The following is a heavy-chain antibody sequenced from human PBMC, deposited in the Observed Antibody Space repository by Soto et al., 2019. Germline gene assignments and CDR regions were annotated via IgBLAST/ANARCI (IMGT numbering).Heavy chain of an antibody. CDR1: GYTFTSYY. CDR3: ARERKALGGLGDAFDI. J-gene: IGHJ3*02. CDR2: INPSGGST. D-gene: IGHD6-19*01. V-gene: IGHV1-46*01. Sequence: QVQLVQSGAEVKKPGASVKVSCKASGYTFTSYYMHWVRQAPGQGLEWMGIINPSGGSTSYAQKFQGRVSMTRDTSTSTVYMELSSLRSEDTAVYYCARERKALGGLGDAFDIWGQGTMVTVSS.